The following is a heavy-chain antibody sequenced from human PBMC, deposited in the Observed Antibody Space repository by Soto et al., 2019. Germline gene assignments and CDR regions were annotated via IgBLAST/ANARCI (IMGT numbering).Heavy chain of an antibody. J-gene: IGHJ6*03. CDR2: MNPNSGNT. V-gene: IGHV1-8*01. CDR3: ARSRYDFWSGYSPLYYYYMDV. D-gene: IGHD3-3*01. Sequence: QVQLVQSGAEVKKPGASVKVSCKASGYTFTSYDINWVRQATGQGLEWMGWMNPNSGNTGYAPKFQGSVTMTRNTSISTAYMELSSLRSEDTAVYYCARSRYDFWSGYSPLYYYYMDVWGKGTTVTVSS. CDR1: GYTFTSYD.